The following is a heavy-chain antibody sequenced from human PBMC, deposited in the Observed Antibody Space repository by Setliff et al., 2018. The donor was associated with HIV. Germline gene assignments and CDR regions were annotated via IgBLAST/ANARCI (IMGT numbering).Heavy chain of an antibody. J-gene: IGHJ4*02. CDR1: GGSISSRNFY. D-gene: IGHD1-26*01. CDR2: IAYTGSG. V-gene: IGHV4-39*07. Sequence: SETLSLTCTVSGGSISSRNFYRGWIRQPPGKGLEWIGSIAYTGSGYYNSSLKSRVTISVDTSRNECSLKLTSVTAADTAVYYCAREVRWELPQGFDHWGQGSQVTVSS. CDR3: AREVRWELPQGFDH.